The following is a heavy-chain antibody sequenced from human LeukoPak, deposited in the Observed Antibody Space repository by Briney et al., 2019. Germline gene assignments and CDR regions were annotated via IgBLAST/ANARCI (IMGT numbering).Heavy chain of an antibody. D-gene: IGHD2-15*01. J-gene: IGHJ6*03. V-gene: IGHV1-18*01. CDR2: ISAYNGNT. CDR1: GYTFTTCG. Sequence: GASVKVSCKASGYTFTTCGISWVRQAPGQGLEWMGWISAYNGNTNYAQNLQGRVTMTTETSTSTVHMELRSLRSDDTAVYYCARGRYCSGANCWATYYYYMDVWGKGTTVTVSS. CDR3: ARGRYCSGANCWATYYYYMDV.